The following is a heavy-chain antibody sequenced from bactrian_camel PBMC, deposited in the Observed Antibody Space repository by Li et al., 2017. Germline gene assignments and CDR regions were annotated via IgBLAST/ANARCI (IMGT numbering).Heavy chain of an antibody. CDR2: MRTSTPITT. Sequence: QLESGGGSVQPGGSLRLSCTQSVRKYCTAWFRQVPGKERELVASMRTSTPITTYYADSVKGRFTISKDNDKNILYLQMDSLTLEDTGTYRCAASWDVTAPAALGRISSPEFGYWGEGTQVTVS. V-gene: IGHV3S54*01. CDR3: AASWDVTAPAALGRISSPEFGY. D-gene: IGHD5*01. J-gene: IGHJ6*01. CDR1: VRKYCT.